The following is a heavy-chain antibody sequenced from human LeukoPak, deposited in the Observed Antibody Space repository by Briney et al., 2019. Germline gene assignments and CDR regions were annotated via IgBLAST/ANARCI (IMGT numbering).Heavy chain of an antibody. CDR3: ARGGHYDILTGYYSYYGMDV. D-gene: IGHD3-9*01. CDR1: GFTFSSYW. CDR2: INSDGSST. V-gene: IGHV3-74*01. Sequence: GALRLSCAASGFTFSSYWMHWVRQAPGKGLGWVSRINSDGSSTSYADSVKGRFTISRDNAKNTLYLQMNSLRAEDTAVYYCARGGHYDILTGYYSYYGMDVWGKVTTVTVSS. J-gene: IGHJ6*04.